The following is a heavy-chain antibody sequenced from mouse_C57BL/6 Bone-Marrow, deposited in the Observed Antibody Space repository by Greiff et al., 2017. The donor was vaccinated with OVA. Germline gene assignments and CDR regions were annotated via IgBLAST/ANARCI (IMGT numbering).Heavy chain of an antibody. CDR3: ARESIYYDYVAMDY. V-gene: IGHV3-6*01. CDR1: GYSITSGYY. Sequence: EVQLQESGPGLVKPSQSLSLTCSVTGYSITSGYYWNWIRQFPGNKLEWMGYISYDGSNNYNPSLKNRISITRDTSKNQFFLKLNSVTTEDTATYYCARESIYYDYVAMDYWGQGTSVTVSS. D-gene: IGHD2-1*01. CDR2: ISYDGSN. J-gene: IGHJ4*01.